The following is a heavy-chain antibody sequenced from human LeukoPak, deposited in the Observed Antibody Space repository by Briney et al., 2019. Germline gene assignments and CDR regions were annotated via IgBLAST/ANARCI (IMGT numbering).Heavy chain of an antibody. D-gene: IGHD6-19*01. J-gene: IGHJ4*02. CDR1: GFTFSSYA. CDR2: ISYDGSNK. Sequence: PGRSLRLSCAASGFTFSSYAMHWVRQAPGKGLEWVAVISYDGSNKYYADSVKGRFTISRDNSKNTLYLQMNSLRAEDTAVYYCAKTTTTGWKWGQGTLVTVSS. V-gene: IGHV3-30*04. CDR3: AKTTTTGWK.